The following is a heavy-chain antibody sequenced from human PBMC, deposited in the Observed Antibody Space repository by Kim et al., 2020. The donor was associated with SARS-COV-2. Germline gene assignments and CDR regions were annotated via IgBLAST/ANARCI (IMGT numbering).Heavy chain of an antibody. CDR2: IYFSGST. Sequence: SETLSLTCSVSGVFITSPHYYWAWIRQSPGKGLEWVGGIYFSGSTYYTPSLRSRVSISVDTSKNQFSLNLNSVTAADTAVYYCARGTWFGELGSMDVWGQGTTVTVSS. J-gene: IGHJ6*02. CDR1: GVFITSPHYY. D-gene: IGHD3-10*01. V-gene: IGHV4-39*07. CDR3: ARGTWFGELGSMDV.